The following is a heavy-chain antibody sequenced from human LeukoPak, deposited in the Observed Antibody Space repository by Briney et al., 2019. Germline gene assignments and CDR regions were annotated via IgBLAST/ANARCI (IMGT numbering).Heavy chain of an antibody. CDR2: INPNSGGT. D-gene: IGHD4-17*01. Sequence: ASVKVSCKASGYTFTGYYMHWVRQAPGQGLEWMGWINPNSGGTNYAQKFQGRVTMTRNTSISTAYMELTRLRSDDTAVYYCARDNGDYWFDYWGQGTLVTVSS. CDR3: ARDNGDYWFDY. CDR1: GYTFTGYY. V-gene: IGHV1-2*02. J-gene: IGHJ4*02.